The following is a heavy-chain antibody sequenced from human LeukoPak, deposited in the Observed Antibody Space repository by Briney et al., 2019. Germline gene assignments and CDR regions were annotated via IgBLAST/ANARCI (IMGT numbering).Heavy chain of an antibody. V-gene: IGHV4-59*08. J-gene: IGHJ3*02. CDR2: IYYSGST. CDR1: GGSISSYY. CDR3: ARGIAYCGGDCYLDAFDI. D-gene: IGHD2-21*02. Sequence: SETLSLTCTVSGGSISSYYWSWIRQPPGKGLEWIGYIYYSGSTNYIPSLKSRVTISVDTSKNQFSLKLSSVTAADTAVYYCARGIAYCGGDCYLDAFDIWGQGTMVTVSS.